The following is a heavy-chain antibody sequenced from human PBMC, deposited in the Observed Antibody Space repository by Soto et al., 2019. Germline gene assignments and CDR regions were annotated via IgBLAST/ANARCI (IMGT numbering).Heavy chain of an antibody. CDR1: GFSFTSYA. J-gene: IGHJ4*02. Sequence: QVQLVQSGAEEKKPGASVKVSCMASGFSFTSYAMHWVRQAPGQGLEWMGWINAGNGNTKYSQKFQGRVTITRDTSASTAYMELSSLRSEDTSVYYCARAVAVPADFDYWGQGTLVTVSS. D-gene: IGHD6-19*01. CDR3: ARAVAVPADFDY. V-gene: IGHV1-3*05. CDR2: INAGNGNT.